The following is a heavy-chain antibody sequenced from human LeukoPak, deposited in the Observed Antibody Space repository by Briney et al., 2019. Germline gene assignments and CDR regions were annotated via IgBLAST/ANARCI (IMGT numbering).Heavy chain of an antibody. J-gene: IGHJ6*02. V-gene: IGHV3-23*01. CDR3: AKGAGNIGMDV. Sequence: GGSLRLSCEASGFTFSSYAIRWVRQAPGTGLEWVSSIPGSGGATYYADSVRGRFSISRDSSKNTLYLQMNSLRAEDTAVYYCAKGAGNIGMDVWGQGTTVTVSS. CDR1: GFTFSSYA. CDR2: IPGSGGAT. D-gene: IGHD4-23*01.